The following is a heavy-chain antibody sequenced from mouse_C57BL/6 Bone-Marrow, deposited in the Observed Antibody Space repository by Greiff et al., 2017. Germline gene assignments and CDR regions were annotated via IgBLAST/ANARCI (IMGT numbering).Heavy chain of an antibody. CDR3: TTDLYGYDVRFAY. V-gene: IGHV14-1*01. D-gene: IGHD2-2*01. CDR1: GFNIKDYY. J-gene: IGHJ3*01. CDR2: IDPEDGDT. Sequence: EVQLQESGAELVRPGASVKLSCTASGFNIKDYYMHWVKQRPEQGLEWIGRIDPEDGDTEYAPKFQGKATMTADTSSNTAYLQLSSLTSEDTAVYYCTTDLYGYDVRFAYWGQGTLVTVSA.